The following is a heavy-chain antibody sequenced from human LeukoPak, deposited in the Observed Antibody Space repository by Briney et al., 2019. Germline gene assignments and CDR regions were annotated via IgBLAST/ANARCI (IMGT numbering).Heavy chain of an antibody. D-gene: IGHD3-10*01. Sequence: ASVKVSCKASGYTFTSYYLHCVRQAPGQGLEWMGIINPSGGSTTYAQKLQGRVTMTRDTSTSTVYMELSSLRSEDTAVYYCARDSYYYGSGSYRTGMDVWGQGTTVTVSS. CDR3: ARDSYYYGSGSYRTGMDV. V-gene: IGHV1-46*01. J-gene: IGHJ6*02. CDR1: GYTFTSYY. CDR2: INPSGGST.